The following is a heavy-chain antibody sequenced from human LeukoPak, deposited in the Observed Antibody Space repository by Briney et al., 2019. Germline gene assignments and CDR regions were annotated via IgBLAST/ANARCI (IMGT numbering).Heavy chain of an antibody. CDR3: ARDAIAADYYYYYYMDV. CDR2: ISTTSSYI. D-gene: IGHD6-13*01. Sequence: GGSLRLSCAASGFTFSTYRMNWGRDAPGKGLEWVSSISTTSSYIYYSDSVKGRFTSSRDNAKNSLYLQMNSLRAEDTAVYYCARDAIAADYYYYYYMDVWGKGTTVTVSS. J-gene: IGHJ6*03. V-gene: IGHV3-21*01. CDR1: GFTFSTYR.